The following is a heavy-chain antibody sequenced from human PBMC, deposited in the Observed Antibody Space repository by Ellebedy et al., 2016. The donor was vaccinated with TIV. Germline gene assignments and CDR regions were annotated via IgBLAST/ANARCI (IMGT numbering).Heavy chain of an antibody. CDR3: AKDKTAAAAGNCDY. D-gene: IGHD6-13*01. V-gene: IGHV3-9*01. CDR2: ISWNSGSI. Sequence: LSLTCAASGFTFDDYAMHWVRQAPGKGLEWVSGISWNSGSIGYADSVKGRFTISRDNAKNSLYLQMNSLRAEDTALYYCAKDKTAAAAGNCDYWGQGTLVTVSS. J-gene: IGHJ4*02. CDR1: GFTFDDYA.